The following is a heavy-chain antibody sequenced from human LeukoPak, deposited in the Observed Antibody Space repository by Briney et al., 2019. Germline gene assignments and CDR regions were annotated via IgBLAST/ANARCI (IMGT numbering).Heavy chain of an antibody. J-gene: IGHJ4*02. V-gene: IGHV3-64*01. CDR2: ISSDGGNT. CDR1: GFTFSTYS. Sequence: GGSLRLSCAASGFTFSTYSMHWVRQAPGKGLEFVSAISSDGGNTYYANSVKGRFTTSRDNSKNTLYLQMGSLRTEDMAVYYCARDRGDCGGDCYAFDYWGQGTLVTVSS. D-gene: IGHD2-21*02. CDR3: ARDRGDCGGDCYAFDY.